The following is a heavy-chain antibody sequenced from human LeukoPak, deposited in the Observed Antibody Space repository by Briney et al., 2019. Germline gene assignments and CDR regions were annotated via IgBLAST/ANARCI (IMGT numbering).Heavy chain of an antibody. CDR2: VSTSSSYI. V-gene: IGHV3-21*01. CDR3: VRDRYYVPDY. D-gene: IGHD3-16*01. CDR1: GFILSRYS. J-gene: IGHJ4*02. Sequence: GGSLRLSCEASGFILSRYSMNWVRQAPGKGLEWVSSVSTSSSYIYYADSVKGRFTISRDNAKKSLYLLMNSLRAEDTAVYYCVRDRYYVPDYWGQGTLVTVSS.